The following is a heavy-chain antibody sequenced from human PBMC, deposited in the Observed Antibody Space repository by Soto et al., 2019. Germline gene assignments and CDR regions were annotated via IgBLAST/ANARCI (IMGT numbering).Heavy chain of an antibody. J-gene: IGHJ5*02. CDR3: ARAHCSGGSGYSVQHWFDP. Sequence: QVQLQESGPGLVKPSGTLSLTCAVSGGSISSSNWWSWVRQPPGKGLEWIGEMYHSGSTNHNPSLSRRVTISVDKAKTQFSLTLSAVTAADTAVYYCARAHCSGGSGYSVQHWFDPWGQGTLVTVSS. V-gene: IGHV4-4*02. CDR1: GGSISSSNW. D-gene: IGHD2-15*01. CDR2: MYHSGST.